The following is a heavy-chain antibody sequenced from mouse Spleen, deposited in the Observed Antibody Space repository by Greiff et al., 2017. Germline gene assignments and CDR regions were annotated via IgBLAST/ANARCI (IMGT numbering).Heavy chain of an antibody. CDR3: ARTGYYDYAMDY. CDR1: GYTFTSYW. D-gene: IGHD2-3*01. V-gene: IGHV1-61*01. CDR2: IYPSDSET. J-gene: IGHJ4*01. Sequence: QVQLQQPGAELVRPGSSVKLSCKASGYTFTSYWMDWVKQRPGQGLEWIGNIYPSDSETHYNQKFKDKATLTVDKSSSTAYMQLSSLTSEDSAVYYCARTGYYDYAMDYWGQGTSVTVSS.